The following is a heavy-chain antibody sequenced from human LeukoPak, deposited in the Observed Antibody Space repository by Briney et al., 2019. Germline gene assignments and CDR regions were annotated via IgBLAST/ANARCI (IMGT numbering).Heavy chain of an antibody. V-gene: IGHV5-51*01. Sequence: GESLKISCKGSGYSFTSYWIGWVRQMPGKGLEWMGIIYPGDSDTRYSPSFQGQVTISADKSISTAYLQWSSLKASDTAMYYCARPGFYGDYRLGLYYYGMDVWGQGTTVTVSS. D-gene: IGHD4-17*01. CDR2: IYPGDSDT. CDR3: ARPGFYGDYRLGLYYYGMDV. CDR1: GYSFTSYW. J-gene: IGHJ6*02.